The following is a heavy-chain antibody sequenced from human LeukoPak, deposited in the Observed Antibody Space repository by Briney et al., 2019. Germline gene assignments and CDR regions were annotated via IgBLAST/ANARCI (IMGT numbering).Heavy chain of an antibody. J-gene: IGHJ6*03. V-gene: IGHV4-61*02. CDR1: GGSISSGSYY. CDR2: IYTSGST. Sequence: SETLSLTCTVSGGSISSGSYYWNWIRQPAGKGLEWIGRIYTSGSTNYNPSLKSRVTISVDTSKNQFSLKLSSVTAADTAVYYCARDRRYDFWSGEWEGHYYYMDVWGKGTTVTVSS. D-gene: IGHD3-3*01. CDR3: ARDRRYDFWSGEWEGHYYYMDV.